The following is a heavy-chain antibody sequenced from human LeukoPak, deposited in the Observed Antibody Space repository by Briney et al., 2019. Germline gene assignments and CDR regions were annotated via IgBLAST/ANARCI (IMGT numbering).Heavy chain of an antibody. D-gene: IGHD6-19*01. CDR2: IKQDGSEK. CDR3: ASGPQWLVPGIDY. V-gene: IGHV3-7*01. J-gene: IGHJ4*02. Sequence: GGSLRLSXAASGFTFSSYWMSWVRQTPGKGLEWVANIKQDGSEKYYVDSVKGRFTISRDNAKNSLYLQMNSLRAEDTAVYYCASGPQWLVPGIDYWGQGTLVTVSS. CDR1: GFTFSSYW.